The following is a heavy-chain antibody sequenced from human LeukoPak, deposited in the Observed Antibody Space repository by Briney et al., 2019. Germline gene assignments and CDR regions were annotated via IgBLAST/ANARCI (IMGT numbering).Heavy chain of an antibody. V-gene: IGHV1-2*02. CDR1: GYTFTGYY. CDR3: ARGPDQARHYYYYYMDV. CDR2: INPNSGGT. D-gene: IGHD1-14*01. J-gene: IGHJ6*03. Sequence: ASVKVSCKASGYTFTGYYMHWVRQAPGQGLEWMGWINPNSGGTNYAQKFQGRVTMTRDTSISTAYMELSRLRSDDTAVYYCARGPDQARHYYYYYMDVWGKGTTVTVSS.